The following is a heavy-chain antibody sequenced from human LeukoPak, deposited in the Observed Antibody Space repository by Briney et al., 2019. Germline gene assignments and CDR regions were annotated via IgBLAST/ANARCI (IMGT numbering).Heavy chain of an antibody. V-gene: IGHV1-18*01. D-gene: IGHD6-6*01. CDR2: ISAYNGNT. J-gene: IGHJ6*03. CDR3: ARARYSSSSDYYYYYMDV. Sequence: ASVKVSCKASGYTFTSYAMHWVRQAPGQGLEWMGWISAYNGNTNYAQKLQGRVTMTTDTSTSTAYMELRSLGSDDTAVYYCARARYSSSSDYYYYYMDVWGKGTTVTVSS. CDR1: GYTFTSYA.